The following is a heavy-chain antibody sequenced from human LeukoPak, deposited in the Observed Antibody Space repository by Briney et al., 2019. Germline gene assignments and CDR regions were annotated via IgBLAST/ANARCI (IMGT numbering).Heavy chain of an antibody. CDR2: IYYSGST. V-gene: IGHV4-59*02. CDR3: ARGGYSYPNWFDP. D-gene: IGHD5-18*01. J-gene: IGHJ5*02. CDR1: GFTVSSNY. Sequence: GSLRLSCAASGFTVSSNYMSWIRQPPGKGLEWIGYIYYSGSTNYNPSLKSRVTISVDTSKNQFSLKLSSVTAADTAVYYCARGGYSYPNWFDPWGQGTLVTVSS.